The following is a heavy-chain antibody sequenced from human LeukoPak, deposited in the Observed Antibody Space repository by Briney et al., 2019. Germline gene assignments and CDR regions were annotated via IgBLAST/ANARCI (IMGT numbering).Heavy chain of an antibody. CDR1: GFTFSSYG. Sequence: GGSLRLSCAASGFTFSSYGMHWVRQAPGKGLEWVAFIRYDGSNKYYADSVKGRFTISRDNAKNSLYLQMNSLRAEDTAVYYCAREGLPEANIVVVPAAIVYWGQGTLVTVSS. J-gene: IGHJ4*02. V-gene: IGHV3-30*02. D-gene: IGHD2-2*01. CDR2: IRYDGSNK. CDR3: AREGLPEANIVVVPAAIVY.